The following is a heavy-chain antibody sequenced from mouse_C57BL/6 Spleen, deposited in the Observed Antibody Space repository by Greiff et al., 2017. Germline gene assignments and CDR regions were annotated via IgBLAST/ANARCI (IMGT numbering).Heavy chain of an antibody. CDR3: ARHRDYYFDY. Sequence: EVQLMESGGGLVQPGGSLKLSCAASGFTFSDYGMAWVRQAPRKGPEWVAFISNLAYSIYYADTVTGRFTISRENAKNTLYLEMSSLRSEDTAMYYCARHRDYYFDYWGQGTTLTVSS. J-gene: IGHJ2*01. CDR2: ISNLAYSI. CDR1: GFTFSDYG. V-gene: IGHV5-15*01.